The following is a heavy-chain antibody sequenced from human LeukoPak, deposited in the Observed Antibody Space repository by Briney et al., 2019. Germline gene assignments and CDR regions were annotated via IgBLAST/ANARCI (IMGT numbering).Heavy chain of an antibody. CDR2: SDPEDVKT. V-gene: IGHV1-24*01. CDR1: GYSLTELA. J-gene: IGHJ4*02. D-gene: IGHD3-22*01. Sequence: GASVKVSCKISGYSLTELAIHWVRQAPGKGLEWMGGSDPEDVKTSFAEKFQGRVTFTEDTSTDTAFMELSRLRSDDAAVYYCATFQAYANSGHLRPYFDYWGQGTLVTVSS. CDR3: ATFQAYANSGHLRPYFDY.